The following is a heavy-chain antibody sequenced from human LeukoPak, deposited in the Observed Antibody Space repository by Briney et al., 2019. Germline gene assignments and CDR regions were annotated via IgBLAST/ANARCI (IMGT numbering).Heavy chain of an antibody. Sequence: ASVKVSCKASGYTFTSYGISWVRQAPGQGLEWMGIINPSDGNTTYAQKLQGRVTMTTDTSTSTANMELRSRRSEDTAVYYCARGYDYVWGSVGYWGQGTMVTVSS. CDR3: ARGYDYVWGSVGY. V-gene: IGHV1-18*01. CDR2: INPSDGNT. CDR1: GYTFTSYG. J-gene: IGHJ4*02. D-gene: IGHD3-16*01.